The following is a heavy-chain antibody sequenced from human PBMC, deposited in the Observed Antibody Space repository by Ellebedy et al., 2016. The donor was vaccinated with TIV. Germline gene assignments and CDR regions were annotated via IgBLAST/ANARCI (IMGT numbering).Heavy chain of an antibody. D-gene: IGHD1-26*01. CDR3: ARGRSVGSHPFDN. Sequence: AASVKVSCKATGYILTSYYMHWVRQAPGHGLEWMGVMNTSGGTTLKPQKFQGRVNVTRNTSTSTIYMELSSLTSDDTAVYYCARGRSVGSHPFDNWGQGTLVTVSS. CDR2: MNTSGGTT. V-gene: IGHV1-46*01. J-gene: IGHJ4*02. CDR1: GYILTSYY.